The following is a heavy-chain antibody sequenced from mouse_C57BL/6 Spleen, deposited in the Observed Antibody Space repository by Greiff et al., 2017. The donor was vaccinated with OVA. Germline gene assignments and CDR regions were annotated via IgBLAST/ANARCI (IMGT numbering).Heavy chain of an antibody. CDR2: IWTGGGT. Sequence: VMLVESGPGLVAPSQSLSITCTVSGFSLTSYAISWVRQPPGKGLEWLGVIWTGGGTNYNSALKSRLSISKDNSKSQVFLKMNSLQTDDTARYYCARRGYYGSSYAMDYWGQGTSVTVSS. CDR1: GFSLTSYA. D-gene: IGHD1-1*01. V-gene: IGHV2-9-1*01. CDR3: ARRGYYGSSYAMDY. J-gene: IGHJ4*01.